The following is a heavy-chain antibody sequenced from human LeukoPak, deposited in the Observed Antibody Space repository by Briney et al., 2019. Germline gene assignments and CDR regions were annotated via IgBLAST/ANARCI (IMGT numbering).Heavy chain of an antibody. Sequence: SETLSLTCAVYGGSFSGYYWSWIRQPPGKGLEWIGEINHSGSTNYNPSLKSRVTISVDTSKNQFSLKLSSVTAADTAVYYCASSDFWSGYQDYWGQGTLVTVSS. J-gene: IGHJ4*02. D-gene: IGHD3-3*01. CDR2: INHSGST. CDR3: ASSDFWSGYQDY. CDR1: GGSFSGYY. V-gene: IGHV4-34*01.